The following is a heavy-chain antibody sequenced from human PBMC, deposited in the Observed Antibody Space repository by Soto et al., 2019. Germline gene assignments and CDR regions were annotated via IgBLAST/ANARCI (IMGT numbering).Heavy chain of an antibody. CDR3: ARSGHNSGFFYYDY. D-gene: IGHD3-22*01. CDR2: INWNDDK. V-gene: IGHV2-5*01. J-gene: IGHJ4*02. Sequence: QITLKESGPTLVKVTQTVTLTCTFSGFSLSSTGVGVGWIRQPPGKALEGLALINWNDDKRHNSSLKSRLTITKDTSKNQVVLTMTNMDPVDTATYYCARSGHNSGFFYYDYWGQGTLVTVSS. CDR1: GFSLSSTGVG.